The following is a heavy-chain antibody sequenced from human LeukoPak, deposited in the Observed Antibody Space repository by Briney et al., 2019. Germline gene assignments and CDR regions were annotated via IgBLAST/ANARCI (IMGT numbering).Heavy chain of an antibody. D-gene: IGHD4-11*01. Sequence: ASVKVSCKASGYTFTSYGISWVRQAPGQGLEWMGWISAYNGNTNYAQKLQGRVTMTTDPSTSTAYMALRSLRSADTAVYYCARDDYRAYYYYGMDVWGHGTTVTVSS. J-gene: IGHJ6*02. CDR3: ARDDYRAYYYYGMDV. V-gene: IGHV1-18*01. CDR2: ISAYNGNT. CDR1: GYTFTSYG.